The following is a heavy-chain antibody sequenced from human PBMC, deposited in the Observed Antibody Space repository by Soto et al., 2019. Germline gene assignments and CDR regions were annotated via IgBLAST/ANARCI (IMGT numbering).Heavy chain of an antibody. CDR3: VHSRGGNGSPFDV. J-gene: IGHJ4*02. CDR2: IYWDDDK. Sequence: QITLEESGPTLVKPTQTLMLTCTYSGFSLSASGVGVGWTRQPPGKTPEWLAVIYWDDDKRYSPSLRNRLTITKDTSRKQVVLVMTNLDPVDTATYYCVHSRGGNGSPFDVWGQGTLVTVSS. V-gene: IGHV2-5*02. D-gene: IGHD3-10*01. CDR1: GFSLSASGVG.